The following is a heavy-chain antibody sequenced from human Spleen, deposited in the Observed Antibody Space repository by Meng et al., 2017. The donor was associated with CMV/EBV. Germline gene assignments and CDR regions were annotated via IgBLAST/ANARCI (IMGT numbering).Heavy chain of an antibody. V-gene: IGHV4-59*12. J-gene: IGHJ6*02. D-gene: IGHD3-3*01. Sequence: SETLSLTCTVSGGSINSNSWSWIRQPPGKGLEWIGYIYYTGSTNYNPSLKSRVTISVDTSKNQFSLKLSSVTAADTAVYYCARDSGYYDFWSGSPNSYYYYGMDVWGQGTTVTVSS. CDR3: ARDSGYYDFWSGSPNSYYYYGMDV. CDR2: IYYTGST. CDR1: GGSINSNS.